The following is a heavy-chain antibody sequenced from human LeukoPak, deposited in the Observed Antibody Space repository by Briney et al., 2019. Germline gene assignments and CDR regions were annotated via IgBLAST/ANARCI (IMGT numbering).Heavy chain of an antibody. Sequence: SETLSLTCAVHGGSFSGYYWSWIRQPPGKGLEWIGEINHSGSTNYNPSLKSRVTISVDTSKNQFSLKLSSVTAADTAVYYCARIARSSIAAAGISYYYMDVWGKGTTVTVSS. D-gene: IGHD6-13*01. V-gene: IGHV4-34*01. CDR3: ARIARSSIAAAGISYYYMDV. CDR1: GGSFSGYY. CDR2: INHSGST. J-gene: IGHJ6*03.